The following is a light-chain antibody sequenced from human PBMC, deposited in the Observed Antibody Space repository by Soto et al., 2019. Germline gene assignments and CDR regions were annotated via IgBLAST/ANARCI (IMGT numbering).Light chain of an antibody. J-gene: IGLJ1*01. CDR1: SSDVGGYNY. Sequence: QSALTQPASVSGSPGQPITISCTGTSSDVGGYNYVSWYQQHPGKAPKLIIYEVTNRPSGVSNRFSGSKSANRASLTISGLRAEDEADYYCSSYTSSSTLCVFGTGTKLTVL. CDR3: SSYTSSSTLCV. V-gene: IGLV2-14*01. CDR2: EVT.